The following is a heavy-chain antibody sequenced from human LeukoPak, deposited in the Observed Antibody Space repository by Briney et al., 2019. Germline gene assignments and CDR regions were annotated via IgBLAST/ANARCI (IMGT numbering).Heavy chain of an antibody. J-gene: IGHJ3*01. V-gene: IGHV3-21*01. CDR2: ISYSSTYI. Sequence: PGGSLRLSCAASGFTFNNAWMSWVRQAPGKGLEWVSSISYSSTYIYYADSVKGRFTISRDNAKNSLYLQMNSLRAEDTAVYYCAREWETGVWGQGTMVTVSS. CDR1: GFTFNNAW. CDR3: AREWETGV. D-gene: IGHD1-26*01.